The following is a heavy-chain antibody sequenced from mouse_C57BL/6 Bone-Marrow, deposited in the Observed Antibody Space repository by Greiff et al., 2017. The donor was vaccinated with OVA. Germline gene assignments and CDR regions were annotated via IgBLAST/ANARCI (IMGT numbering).Heavy chain of an antibody. CDR2: INYDGSST. CDR3: ARDFYYLDY. V-gene: IGHV5-16*01. CDR1: GFTFSDYY. Sequence: EVMLVESEGGLVQPGSSMKLSCTASGFTFSDYYMAWVRQVPEKGLEWVANINYDGSSTYYLDSLKSRFIISRYNAKNILYLQMSSLKSEDTATYYCARDFYYLDYWGQGTTLTVSS. J-gene: IGHJ2*01.